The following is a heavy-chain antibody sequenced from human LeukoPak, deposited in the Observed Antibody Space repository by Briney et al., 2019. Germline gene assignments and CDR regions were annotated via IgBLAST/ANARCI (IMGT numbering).Heavy chain of an antibody. CDR2: IYSGGNT. CDR3: ANPPHDYGDYLGY. V-gene: IGHV3-53*01. D-gene: IGHD4/OR15-4a*01. Sequence: GGALRLSCAASGFTVSSNYMSWVPEAAGKGVEGDSVIYSGGNTYYADSVKGRFTISRDNSKNTLYLQMNSLRAEDTAVYYCANPPHDYGDYLGYWGQGTLVTVSS. CDR1: GFTVSSNY. J-gene: IGHJ4*02.